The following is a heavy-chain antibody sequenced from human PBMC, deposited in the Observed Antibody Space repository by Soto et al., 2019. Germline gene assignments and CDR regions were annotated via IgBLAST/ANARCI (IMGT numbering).Heavy chain of an antibody. V-gene: IGHV3-13*01. CDR3: ARGSDSSGYRDWYFDL. D-gene: IGHD3-22*01. J-gene: IGHJ2*01. Sequence: HPGGSLRLSCAASGFTFSSYDMHWVRQVKGKGLEWVSRIGAAGDTYYPGSVKGRFTISRENGKNSLYLQMNSLRNGDTAVYYCARGSDSSGYRDWYFDLWGRGTLVTVSS. CDR2: IGAAGDT. CDR1: GFTFSSYD.